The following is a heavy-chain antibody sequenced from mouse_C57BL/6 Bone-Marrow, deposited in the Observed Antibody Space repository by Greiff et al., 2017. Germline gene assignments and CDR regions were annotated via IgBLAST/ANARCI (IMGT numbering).Heavy chain of an antibody. Sequence: EVQRVESGEGLVKPGGSLKLSCAASGFTFSSYAMSWVRQTPEKRLEWVAYISSGGDYIYYADTVKGRFTISRDNARNTLYLQMSSLKSEDTAMYYCTREVRDYDDAMDYWGQGTSVTVSS. J-gene: IGHJ4*01. CDR3: TREVRDYDDAMDY. CDR2: ISSGGDYI. V-gene: IGHV5-9-1*02. D-gene: IGHD2-4*01. CDR1: GFTFSSYA.